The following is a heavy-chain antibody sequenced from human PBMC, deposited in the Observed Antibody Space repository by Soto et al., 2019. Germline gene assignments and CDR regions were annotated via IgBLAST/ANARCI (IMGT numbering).Heavy chain of an antibody. CDR1: GYTFTSYG. CDR3: ARDQSYCTNGVCYSQPAFSYYYYGIDV. D-gene: IGHD2-8*01. J-gene: IGHJ6*02. CDR2: ISAYNGNT. V-gene: IGHV1-18*01. Sequence: ASVKVSCKASGYTFTSYGISWVRQALGQGLEWMGWISAYNGNTNYAQKLQGRVTMTTDTSTSTAYMELRSLRSDDTAVYYCARDQSYCTNGVCYSQPAFSYYYYGIDVWGQGTTVTVSS.